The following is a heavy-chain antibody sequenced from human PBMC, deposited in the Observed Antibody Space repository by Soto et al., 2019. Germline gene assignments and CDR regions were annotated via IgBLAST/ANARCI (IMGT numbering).Heavy chain of an antibody. CDR2: ISGSGGST. Sequence: GGSLRLSCAVSGFTFSTYAMSWVRQTPGKGLEWVSGISGSGGSTYYADSVKGRFTISRDNSKNTVHLQMNSLRAEDTAIYYCAKDNATVMVFYFDCWGQGTLVTVSS. CDR1: GFTFSTYA. V-gene: IGHV3-23*01. J-gene: IGHJ4*02. CDR3: AKDNATVMVFYFDC. D-gene: IGHD2-8*01.